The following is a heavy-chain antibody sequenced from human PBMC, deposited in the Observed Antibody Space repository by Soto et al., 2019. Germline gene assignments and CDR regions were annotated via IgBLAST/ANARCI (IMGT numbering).Heavy chain of an antibody. CDR3: AREYSSPNDAFDI. CDR2: INPNSGGT. Sequence: ASVKVSCKASVYTFTGYYMHWVRQAPGQGLEWMGWINPNSGGTNYAQKFQGRVTMTRDTSISTAYMELSRLRSDDTAVYYCAREYSSPNDAFDIWGQGTLVTVSS. J-gene: IGHJ3*02. CDR1: VYTFTGYY. D-gene: IGHD6-13*01. V-gene: IGHV1-2*02.